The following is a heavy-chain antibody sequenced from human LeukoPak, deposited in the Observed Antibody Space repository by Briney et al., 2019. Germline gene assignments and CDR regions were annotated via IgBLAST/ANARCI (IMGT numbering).Heavy chain of an antibody. D-gene: IGHD2/OR15-2a*01. CDR2: IWYDGSNK. J-gene: IGHJ4*02. CDR3: ARDYVGTTYFDY. Sequence: GGSLRLSCAPSGFTFSRHGMHWVRQAPGRGLEWVAVIWYDGSNKYYADSVKGRFTISRDNSKNTLYLQMNSLRAEDTAVYYCARDYVGTTYFDYWGQGTLVTASS. CDR1: GFTFSRHG. V-gene: IGHV3-33*08.